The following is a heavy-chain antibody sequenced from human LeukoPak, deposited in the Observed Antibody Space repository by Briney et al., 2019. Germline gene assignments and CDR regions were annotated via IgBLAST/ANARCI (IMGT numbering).Heavy chain of an antibody. D-gene: IGHD2-2*01. J-gene: IGHJ5*02. CDR2: ISSSSSYI. CDR3: ARDEVPAAIGEWFDP. CDR1: GFTFSSYS. Sequence: GGSLRLSCAASGFTFSSYSMNWVRQAPGKGLEWVSSISSSSSYIYYADSVKGRFTISRDNAKNSLYLQMNSLRAEDTAVYYCARDEVPAAIGEWFDPWGQGTLVTVSS. V-gene: IGHV3-21*01.